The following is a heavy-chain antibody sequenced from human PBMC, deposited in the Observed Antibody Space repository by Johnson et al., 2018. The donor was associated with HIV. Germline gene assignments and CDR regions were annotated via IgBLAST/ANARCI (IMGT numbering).Heavy chain of an antibody. CDR1: GFTVSSNY. CDR3: AKVGGGGFDI. Sequence: VQLVESGGGLVQPGGSLRLSCVVSGFTVSSNYMSWVRQAPGQGLEWVSVIYSGGSTYYADSVKGRFTISRDNSKNTLYLQMNGLRADDTAVYYCAKVGGGGFDIWGQGTMVTVCS. CDR2: IYSGGST. J-gene: IGHJ3*02. V-gene: IGHV3-66*01. D-gene: IGHD2-15*01.